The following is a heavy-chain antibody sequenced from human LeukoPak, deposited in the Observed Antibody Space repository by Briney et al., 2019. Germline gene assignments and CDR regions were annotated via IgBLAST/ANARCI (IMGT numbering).Heavy chain of an antibody. Sequence: ASVKVSCKASGYTFTGYYMHWVRQAPGQGLEWMGWINPNSGGTNYAQKFQGRVTMTRDTSISTAYMELSRLRADDTAGYYCARAVRCSSTSCRNWFDPWGQGTLVTVSS. CDR1: GYTFTGYY. J-gene: IGHJ5*02. D-gene: IGHD2-2*01. CDR3: ARAVRCSSTSCRNWFDP. V-gene: IGHV1-2*02. CDR2: INPNSGGT.